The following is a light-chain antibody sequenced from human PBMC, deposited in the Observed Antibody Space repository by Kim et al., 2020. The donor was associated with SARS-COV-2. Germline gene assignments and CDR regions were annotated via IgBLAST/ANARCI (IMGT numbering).Light chain of an antibody. CDR3: QKYNSAPLT. J-gene: IGKJ4*01. CDR1: QCISNY. CDR2: AAS. Sequence: AAVGDRVTVTCRASQCISNYLAWYQQKPGKVPKRLIYAASTLQSGVPSRFSGSGSGTDFTLTISSLQPEDVATYYCQKYNSAPLTFGGGTKVDIK. V-gene: IGKV1-27*01.